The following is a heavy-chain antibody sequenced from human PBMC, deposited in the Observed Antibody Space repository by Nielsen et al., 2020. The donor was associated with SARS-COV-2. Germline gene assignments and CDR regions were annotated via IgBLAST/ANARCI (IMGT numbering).Heavy chain of an antibody. J-gene: IGHJ4*02. V-gene: IGHV5-51*01. CDR1: GYTFTNYW. Sequence: GGSLRLSCKASGYTFTNYWIGWVRQMPGKGLEWMGLIYPGDSNVRYSPSFQGQVTISADKSTSTAYLQWSSLKASDTAIYYCARHRISYSFSSDFDYWGQGTLVTVSS. CDR2: IYPGDSNV. D-gene: IGHD6-6*01. CDR3: ARHRISYSFSSDFDY.